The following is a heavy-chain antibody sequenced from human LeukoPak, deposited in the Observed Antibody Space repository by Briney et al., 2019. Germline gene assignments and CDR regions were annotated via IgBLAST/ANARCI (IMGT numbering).Heavy chain of an antibody. V-gene: IGHV1-8*03. J-gene: IGHJ4*02. CDR3: ARYSNLDY. CDR1: GYTFTNFD. Sequence: ASVKVSCKTSGYTFTNFDINWVRQATGQGLEWLGWMNPYTGKTGYAQKFQGRVTFTGDTSIRTAYMEVSSLTSEDTAVYYCARYSNLDYWGQGTLVTVSS. D-gene: IGHD4-11*01. CDR2: MNPYTGKT.